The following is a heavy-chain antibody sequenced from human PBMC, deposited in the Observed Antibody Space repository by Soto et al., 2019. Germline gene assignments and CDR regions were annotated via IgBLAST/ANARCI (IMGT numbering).Heavy chain of an antibody. CDR3: AREYCSSTSCYDPDY. J-gene: IGHJ4*02. D-gene: IGHD2-2*01. CDR1: GYTFTSYD. CDR2: MSPNNDNT. Sequence: ASVKVSCKASGYTFTSYDINWVRQATGQGLEWMGWMSPNNDNTKYAQKFQGRVTMTTDTSTGTAYMELRSLRSDDTAVYYCAREYCSSTSCYDPDYWGQGTLVTVSS. V-gene: IGHV1-18*01.